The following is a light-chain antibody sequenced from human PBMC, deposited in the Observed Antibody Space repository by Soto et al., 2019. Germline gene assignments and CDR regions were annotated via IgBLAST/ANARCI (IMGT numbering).Light chain of an antibody. CDR3: QQYSKWPIT. V-gene: IGKV3-15*01. CDR1: QSVNSN. J-gene: IGKJ5*01. CDR2: GIS. Sequence: EMLMTQSPAILSVSRGESATLSCRASQSVNSNYLAWYQQHPGQPPRLLIYGISTRATGIPARFSGSGSGTEFSLTISSLQSEDFAVYYCQQYSKWPITFGQGTRLEIK.